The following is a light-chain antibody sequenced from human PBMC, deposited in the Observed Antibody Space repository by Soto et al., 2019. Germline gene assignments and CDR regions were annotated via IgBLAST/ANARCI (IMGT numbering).Light chain of an antibody. CDR3: QLRDT. CDR1: QDISNY. V-gene: IGKV1-33*01. J-gene: IGKJ2*01. CDR2: DAS. Sequence: DIQMTQSPSSLSASVGDRVTITCQASQDISNYLNWYQQKPGKAPKLLIYDASNLETGVPSRFSGSGPGTDFTFTISSLQPEDIATYYCQLRDTFGQGTKVDIK.